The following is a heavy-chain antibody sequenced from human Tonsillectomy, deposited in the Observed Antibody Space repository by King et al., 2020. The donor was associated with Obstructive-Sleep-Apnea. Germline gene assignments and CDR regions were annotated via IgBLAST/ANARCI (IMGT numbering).Heavy chain of an antibody. V-gene: IGHV3-30*02. CDR3: AKGRPRYYDRGPQAGSGYFFDY. Sequence: VQLVESGGGVVQPGGSLRLSCAASGFTFSSYGMHWVRQAPGKGLEWVAFIWYDGSNKYYADSVKGRFTISRDNSKNTLYLQMSSLRAEDTAVYYCAKGRPRYYDRGPQAGSGYFFDYWGQGTLVTVSS. CDR1: GFTFSSYG. J-gene: IGHJ4*02. D-gene: IGHD3-22*01. CDR2: IWYDGSNK.